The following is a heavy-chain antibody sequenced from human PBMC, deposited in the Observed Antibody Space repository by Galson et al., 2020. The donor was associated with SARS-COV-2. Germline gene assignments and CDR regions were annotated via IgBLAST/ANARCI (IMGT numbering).Heavy chain of an antibody. CDR3: GKDPNGDYVGAFDF. V-gene: IGHV3-23*01. J-gene: IGHJ3*01. CDR2: ISGRRAAT. Sequence: GGSLRLSCAASGLTLSAYAVHWVRQAPGKGPEWVSVISGRRAATYYADSVKGRFTISRDNSKNTVYLQMDSLRVEDTATYYCGKDPNGDYVGAFDFWGQGTVVTVSS. D-gene: IGHD4-17*01. CDR1: GLTLSAYA.